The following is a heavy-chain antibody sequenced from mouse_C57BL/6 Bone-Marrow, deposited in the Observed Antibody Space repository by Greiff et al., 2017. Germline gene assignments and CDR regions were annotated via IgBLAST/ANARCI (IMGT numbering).Heavy chain of an antibody. V-gene: IGHV8-8*01. D-gene: IGHD1-1*01. Sequence: QVTLKVCGPGILQPSQTLSLTCSFSGFSLSTFGMGVGWIRQPPGKGLEWLAHTWRDDDKYYNPALRSRLTISKDTSKNQVFLKIANVDTADTATYYCARPITTALFDYWGQGTTLTVSS. CDR1: GFSLSTFGMG. J-gene: IGHJ2*01. CDR2: TWRDDDK. CDR3: ARPITTALFDY.